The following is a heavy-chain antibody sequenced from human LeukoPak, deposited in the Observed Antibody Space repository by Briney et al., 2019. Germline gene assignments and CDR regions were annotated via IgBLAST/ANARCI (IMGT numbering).Heavy chain of an antibody. V-gene: IGHV3-48*03. CDR1: GFTFSSYE. J-gene: IGHJ3*02. Sequence: GGSLRLSCAASGFTFSSYEMNWVRQAPGKGLEWVSYISSSGSTIYYADSVKGRFTISRDNAKNSLYLQMNSLRAEDTAVYYCARSRYCSGGGCSDAFDIWGQGTMVTVSS. CDR2: ISSSGSTI. CDR3: ARSRYCSGGGCSDAFDI. D-gene: IGHD2-15*01.